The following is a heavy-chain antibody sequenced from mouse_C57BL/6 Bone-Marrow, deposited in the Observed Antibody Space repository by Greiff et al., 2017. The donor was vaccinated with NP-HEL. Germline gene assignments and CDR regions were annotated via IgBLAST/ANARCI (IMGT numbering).Heavy chain of an antibody. D-gene: IGHD2-4*01. CDR1: GSTFTDYY. CDR2: INPNNGGT. V-gene: IGHV1-26*01. J-gene: IGHJ3*01. CDR3: ARGDYDYTWFAY. Sequence: EVQLQQSGPELVKPGASVKISCKASGSTFTDYYMNWVKQSHGKSLEWIGDINPNNGGTSYNQKFKGKATLTVYKSSSTAYMELRSLTSEDSAVYYCARGDYDYTWFAYWGQGTLVTVSA.